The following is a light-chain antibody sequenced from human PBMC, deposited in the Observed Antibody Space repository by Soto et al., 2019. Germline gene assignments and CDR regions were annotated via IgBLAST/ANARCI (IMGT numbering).Light chain of an antibody. V-gene: IGLV2-11*01. J-gene: IGLJ3*02. CDR2: DVS. CDR1: SSDVGDYNY. CDR3: CSFAGSYTFWV. Sequence: QSALTQPRSVSGSPGQSVTISCTGTSSDVGDYNYVSWYQQYPGKAPKLVIYDVSKRPSGVPDRFSGSKSGNTASLTISGLQAEEEADYCCCSFAGSYTFWVFGGGTQLTVL.